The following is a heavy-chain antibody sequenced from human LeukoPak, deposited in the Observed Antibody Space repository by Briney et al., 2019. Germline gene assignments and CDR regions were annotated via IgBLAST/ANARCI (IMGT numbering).Heavy chain of an antibody. J-gene: IGHJ6*03. V-gene: IGHV1-2*02. D-gene: IGHD5-18*01. CDR2: IRPNSGGT. CDR1: GYTFGAYY. CDR3: ARDRPAEWIQTSYYYYYYMDV. Sequence: ASVKVSCKASGYTFGAYYMYWVRQAPGQGLEWMGWIRPNSGGTNYTQKFQGRVTMTRDTSISTAYMELSRLRSDDTAVYYCARDRPAEWIQTSYYYYYYMDVWGKGTTVTVSS.